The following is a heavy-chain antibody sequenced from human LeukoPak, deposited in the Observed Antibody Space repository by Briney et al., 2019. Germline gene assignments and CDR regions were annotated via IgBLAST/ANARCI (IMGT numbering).Heavy chain of an antibody. Sequence: SETLSLTCTVSGGSISSYYWSWIRQPPGKGLEWIGYIYYSGSTNYNPSLKSRVTISVDTSKNQFSLKLSSVTAADTAVYYCARVDTIFGPTPGPPNDWGQGTLVTVSS. CDR2: IYYSGST. J-gene: IGHJ4*02. CDR1: GGSISSYY. D-gene: IGHD3-3*01. V-gene: IGHV4-59*01. CDR3: ARVDTIFGPTPGPPND.